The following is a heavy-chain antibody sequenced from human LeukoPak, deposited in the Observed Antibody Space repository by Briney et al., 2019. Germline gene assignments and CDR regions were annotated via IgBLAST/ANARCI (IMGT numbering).Heavy chain of an antibody. CDR2: TYFRSKWYN. D-gene: IGHD4-23*01. Sequence: SQTLSLTCAISGDSVSSNNAACNWIRQSPSRGFEWLGRTYFRSKWYNDYAASVKSRITVNPDTSKNHFSLQLSSVTPEDTAVYYCARTYGGNCDYWGQGTLVTVSS. CDR1: GDSVSSNNAA. CDR3: ARTYGGNCDY. J-gene: IGHJ4*02. V-gene: IGHV6-1*01.